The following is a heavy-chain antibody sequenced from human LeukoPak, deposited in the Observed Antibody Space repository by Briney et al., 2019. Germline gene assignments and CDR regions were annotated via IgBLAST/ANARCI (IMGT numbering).Heavy chain of an antibody. Sequence: ASVKASCKASGYTFTGYYMHWVRQAPGQGLEWMGWINPNSGGTNYAQKFQGRVTMTRDTSISTAYMELSRLRSDDTAVYYCARDRPAAPYYYYYMDVWGKGTTVTISS. CDR1: GYTFTGYY. CDR3: ARDRPAAPYYYYYMDV. J-gene: IGHJ6*03. V-gene: IGHV1-2*02. D-gene: IGHD2-15*01. CDR2: INPNSGGT.